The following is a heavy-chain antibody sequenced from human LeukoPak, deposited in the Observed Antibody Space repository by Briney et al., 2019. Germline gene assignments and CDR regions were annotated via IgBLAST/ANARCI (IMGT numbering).Heavy chain of an antibody. J-gene: IGHJ3*02. CDR2: IIPIFGKA. CDR1: VGTFSSYA. Sequence: WVKVSCKCSVGTFSSYAISWVRPAPGQGLEGMGGIIPIFGKANYAQKFHGRVTITTDESTSTAYMELSSLRSEDTAVYYCARDSRQEGIAVVGGDAFDIWGQGTMVTVSS. D-gene: IGHD6-19*01. CDR3: ARDSRQEGIAVVGGDAFDI. V-gene: IGHV1-69*05.